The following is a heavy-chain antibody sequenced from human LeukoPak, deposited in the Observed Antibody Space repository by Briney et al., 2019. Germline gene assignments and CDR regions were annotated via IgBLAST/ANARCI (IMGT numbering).Heavy chain of an antibody. CDR2: IYLSGNT. CDR3: ARGTYYYDSSGYYRRQDWFDP. V-gene: IGHV4-39*01. D-gene: IGHD3-22*01. Sequence: SETLSLTCTVSGGSISSSSYYWGWIRQPPGKGLEWIGTIYLSGNTYYNPSLKSRVTVSVDTSKNQFSLKLSSVTAADTAVYYCARGTYYYDSSGYYRRQDWFDPWGQGTLVTVSS. J-gene: IGHJ5*02. CDR1: GGSISSSSYY.